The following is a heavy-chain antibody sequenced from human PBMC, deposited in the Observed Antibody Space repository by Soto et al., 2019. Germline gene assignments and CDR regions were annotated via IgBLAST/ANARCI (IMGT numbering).Heavy chain of an antibody. CDR3: AREDSGGRPGY. Sequence: QVQLVQSGAEVKKPGASVKLSCKASGYTFTSYDITWVRQATGQGLEWMGWMNPNTGNTGCAPKFQGRVTMTRNTSVGTPYMGLSSLRSEDTAVYYCAREDSGGRPGYWGQGTLVTVSS. D-gene: IGHD4-17*01. CDR1: GYTFTSYD. J-gene: IGHJ4*02. CDR2: MNPNTGNT. V-gene: IGHV1-8*01.